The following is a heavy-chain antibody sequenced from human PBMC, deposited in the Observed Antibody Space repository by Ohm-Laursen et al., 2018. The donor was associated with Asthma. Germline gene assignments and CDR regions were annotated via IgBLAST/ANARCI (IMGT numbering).Heavy chain of an antibody. D-gene: IGHD3-10*01. V-gene: IGHV3-30*03. J-gene: IGHJ3*02. CDR3: ARDLRAFDI. Sequence: SSLRLSCAASGFTFSSYGMHWVRQAPGKGLEWVAVISYDGSNKYYADSVKGRFTISRDNSKNTLYLQMNSLRAEDTAVYYCARDLRAFDIWGQGTMVTVSS. CDR2: ISYDGSNK. CDR1: GFTFSSYG.